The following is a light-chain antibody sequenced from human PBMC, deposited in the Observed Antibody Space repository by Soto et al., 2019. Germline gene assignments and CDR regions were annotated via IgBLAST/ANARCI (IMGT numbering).Light chain of an antibody. V-gene: IGKV3-20*01. J-gene: IGKJ4*01. Sequence: EIVLTQSPSTLSLSPGERATLSCRASQSVSSSYLAWYQQKPGQAPRLLIYGASSRATGIPDRFSGSGSGTDFTLTISRLEPEDFAVYYCQQYGSSPITFGGGTKLEIK. CDR2: GAS. CDR1: QSVSSSY. CDR3: QQYGSSPIT.